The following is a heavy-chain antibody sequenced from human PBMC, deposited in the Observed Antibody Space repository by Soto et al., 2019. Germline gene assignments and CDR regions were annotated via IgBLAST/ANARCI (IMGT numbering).Heavy chain of an antibody. CDR1: GFTFSSYG. CDR3: ARDRNLLNYYYYDYMDV. CDR2: IWYDGSNK. V-gene: IGHV3-33*08. Sequence: GGSLRLSCAASGFTFSSYGMHWVRQAPGKGLEWVAVIWYDGSNKYYADSVKGRFTISRDNSKNTLYLQMNSLRAEDTAVYYCARDRNLLNYYYYDYMDVWGKGTTVTVSS. J-gene: IGHJ6*03.